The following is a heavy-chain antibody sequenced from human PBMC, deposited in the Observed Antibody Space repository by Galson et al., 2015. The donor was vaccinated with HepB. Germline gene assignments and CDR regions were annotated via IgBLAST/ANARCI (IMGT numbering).Heavy chain of an antibody. D-gene: IGHD4-17*01. J-gene: IGHJ3*02. CDR1: GGSISSSSYY. CDR3: AHYNGDYGDYGAFDI. Sequence: ETLSLTCTVSGGSISSSSYYWGWIRQPPGKGLEWIGSFYYSGSTYYNPSLKSRVTISVDTSKNQFSLKLSSVTAADTAVYYCAHYNGDYGDYGAFDIWGQGTMVTVSS. V-gene: IGHV4-39*07. CDR2: FYYSGST.